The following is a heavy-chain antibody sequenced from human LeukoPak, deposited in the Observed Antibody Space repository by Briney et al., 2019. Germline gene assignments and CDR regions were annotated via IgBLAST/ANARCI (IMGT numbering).Heavy chain of an antibody. CDR1: AFDFSGFG. D-gene: IGHD3-22*01. CDR3: ARESLGYYYDSSGYYYDY. V-gene: IGHV3-21*01. J-gene: IGHJ4*02. Sequence: GGSLRLSCEASAFDFSGFGMHWVRQAPGKGLEWVSSISSSSSYIYYADSVKGRFTISRDNAKNSLYLQMNSLRAEDTAVYYCARESLGYYYDSSGYYYDYWGQGTLVTVSS. CDR2: ISSSSSYI.